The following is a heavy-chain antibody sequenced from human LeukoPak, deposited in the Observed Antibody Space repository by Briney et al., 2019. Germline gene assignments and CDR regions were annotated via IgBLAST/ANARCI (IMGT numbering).Heavy chain of an antibody. Sequence: GGSLRLSCSASGFTFSSYAMHWVRQAPGKGLEYVSAISSNGGSTYYADSVKGRFTISRDNSKNTLYLQMSSLRAEDTAVYYCVKDPAMVRGVIIPYYFDYWGQGTLVTVSS. CDR1: GFTFSSYA. CDR2: ISSNGGST. D-gene: IGHD3-10*01. J-gene: IGHJ4*02. V-gene: IGHV3-64D*06. CDR3: VKDPAMVRGVIIPYYFDY.